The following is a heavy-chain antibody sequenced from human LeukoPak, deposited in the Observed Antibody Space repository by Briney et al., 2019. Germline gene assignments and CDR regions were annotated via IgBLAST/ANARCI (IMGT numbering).Heavy chain of an antibody. CDR3: ARGHYYGMDV. V-gene: IGHV3-7*01. CDR1: GFTFTRYW. Sequence: GGSLRLSCAASGFTFTRYWMSWVRQAPGKGLEWVANINENGSEKKYLDSVKGRFTISRDNARNFVYLQLNSLRAEDTAVYFCARGHYYGMDVWGKGTTVTISS. J-gene: IGHJ6*04. D-gene: IGHD3-10*01. CDR2: INENGSEK.